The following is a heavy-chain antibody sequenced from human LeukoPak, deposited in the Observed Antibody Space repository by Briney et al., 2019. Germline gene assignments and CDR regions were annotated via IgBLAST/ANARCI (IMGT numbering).Heavy chain of an antibody. Sequence: PGGSLRLSCAASGFTFSSYWMSWVRQAPGKGLEWVANIKQDGSEKYYVDSVKGRFTISRDNAKNSLYLQMNSLRAEDTAVYYCAREYYDFWSGPRPNFDYWGQGTLVTVSS. CDR2: IKQDGSEK. D-gene: IGHD3-3*01. CDR1: GFTFSSYW. CDR3: AREYYDFWSGPRPNFDY. V-gene: IGHV3-7*01. J-gene: IGHJ4*02.